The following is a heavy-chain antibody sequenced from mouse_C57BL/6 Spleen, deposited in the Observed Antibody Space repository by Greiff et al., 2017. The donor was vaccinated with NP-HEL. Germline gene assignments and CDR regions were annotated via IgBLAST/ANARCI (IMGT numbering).Heavy chain of an antibody. Sequence: QVTLKVSGPGILQSSQTLSLTCSFSGFSLSTSGMGVSWIRQPSGKGLEWLAHIYWDDDKRYNPSLKSRLTISKDTSRNQVFLKITSVDTADTATYYCARRAKTLLYYGSSYGYFDVWGTGTTVTVSS. CDR2: IYWDDDK. V-gene: IGHV8-12*01. D-gene: IGHD1-1*01. CDR3: ARRAKTLLYYGSSYGYFDV. J-gene: IGHJ1*03. CDR1: GFSLSTSGMG.